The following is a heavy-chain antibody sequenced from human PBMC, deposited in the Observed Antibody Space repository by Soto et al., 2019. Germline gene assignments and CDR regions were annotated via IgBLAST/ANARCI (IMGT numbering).Heavy chain of an antibody. Sequence: EVQLVQSGAEVKKPGESLKISCKGSGYSFTSYWIGWVRQMPGKGLEWMGIIYPGDSDTRYSPSFQGQVTISADKSISTAYLQWSSLKASDTAMYYCARHDEGVVVTAGPYYYGMDVWGQGTTVTVSS. CDR1: GYSFTSYW. CDR2: IYPGDSDT. V-gene: IGHV5-51*01. J-gene: IGHJ6*02. D-gene: IGHD2-21*02. CDR3: ARHDEGVVVTAGPYYYGMDV.